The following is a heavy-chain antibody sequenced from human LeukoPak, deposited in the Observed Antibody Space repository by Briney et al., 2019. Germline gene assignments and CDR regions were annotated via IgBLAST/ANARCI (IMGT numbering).Heavy chain of an antibody. D-gene: IGHD5-18*01. V-gene: IGHV5-51*01. CDR3: ARRGYSYGSFPRYFDY. CDR1: GYNFTTYW. CDR2: IYPGDSDT. Sequence: GESLKISCKGSGYNFTTYWIGWVRQMPGKGLEWMGIIYPGDSDTRYSPSFQGQVTISADKSISTAYLQWSSLKASDTAMYYCARRGYSYGSFPRYFDYWGQGTLVTVSS. J-gene: IGHJ4*02.